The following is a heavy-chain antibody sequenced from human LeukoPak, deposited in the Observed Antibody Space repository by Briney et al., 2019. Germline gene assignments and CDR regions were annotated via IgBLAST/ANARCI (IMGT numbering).Heavy chain of an antibody. CDR1: GYTFTSYG. J-gene: IGHJ4*02. V-gene: IGHV1-18*01. Sequence: ASVKVSCKASGYTFTSYGISWVRQAPGQGLEWMGWISAYNGNTNYAQKLQGRVTMTTDTSTSTAYMELRSLRSEDTAVYYCARDAAAAVPLGDWGQGTLVTVSS. CDR3: ARDAAAAVPLGD. CDR2: ISAYNGNT. D-gene: IGHD6-13*01.